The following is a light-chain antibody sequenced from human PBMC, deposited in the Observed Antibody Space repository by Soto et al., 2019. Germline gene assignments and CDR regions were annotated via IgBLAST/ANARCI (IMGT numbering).Light chain of an antibody. CDR2: DNN. CDR1: SSNIGNNY. J-gene: IGLJ2*01. CDR3: GTWDSSLSGVV. Sequence: QSVLTQPPSVSAAPGQKVTISCSGSSSNIGNNYVSWYQQLPGTAPKLLIYDNNKRPSGIPDRFSGSKSGTSATLGITGLQTGDEAVYYCGTWDSSLSGVVFGGGITLTVL. V-gene: IGLV1-51*01.